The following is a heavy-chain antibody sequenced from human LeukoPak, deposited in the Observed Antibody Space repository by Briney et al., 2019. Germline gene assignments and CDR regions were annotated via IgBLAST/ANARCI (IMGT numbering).Heavy chain of an antibody. D-gene: IGHD4-23*01. J-gene: IGHJ3*02. CDR1: GGSISSYY. V-gene: IGHV4-59*01. CDR2: IYYSGST. Sequence: SETLSLTCTVSGGSISSYYWSWIRQPPGKGLEWIGYIYYSGSTNYNPSLKSRVTISVDTSQNQFSLKLSSVTAADTAVYYCASYGGTDVFDIWGQGTMVTVSS. CDR3: ASYGGTDVFDI.